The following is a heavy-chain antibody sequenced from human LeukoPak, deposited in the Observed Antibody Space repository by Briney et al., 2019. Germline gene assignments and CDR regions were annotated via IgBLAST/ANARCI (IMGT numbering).Heavy chain of an antibody. CDR2: ISSSGSTI. J-gene: IGHJ3*02. CDR1: GFTFSDYY. CDR3: AREYNCGGDCMTFDI. D-gene: IGHD2-21*02. V-gene: IGHV3-11*01. Sequence: PGGSPRLSCAASGFTFSDYYMSWIRQAPGKGLEWVSYISSSGSTIYYADSVKGRFTISRDNAKNSLYLQMNSLRAEDTAVYYCAREYNCGGDCMTFDIWGQGTMVTVSS.